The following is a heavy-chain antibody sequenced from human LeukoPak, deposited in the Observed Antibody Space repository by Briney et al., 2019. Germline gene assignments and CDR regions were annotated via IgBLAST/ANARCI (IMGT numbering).Heavy chain of an antibody. CDR3: ARGSVVVAATPYYFDY. J-gene: IGHJ4*02. D-gene: IGHD2-15*01. CDR2: INHSGST. V-gene: IGHV4-34*01. Sequence: SETLSLTCAVYGGSFSGYYWSWIRQPPGKALEWIGEINHSGSTNYNPSLKSRVTISVDTSKNQFSLKLSSVTAADTAVYYCARGSVVVAATPYYFDYWGQGTLVTVSS. CDR1: GGSFSGYY.